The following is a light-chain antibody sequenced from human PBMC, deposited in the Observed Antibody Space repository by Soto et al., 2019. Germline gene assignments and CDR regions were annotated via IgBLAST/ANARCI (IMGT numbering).Light chain of an antibody. CDR1: QRVSSN. CDR2: GAS. Sequence: EIVMTQSRATLFVSPGESASLSCRASQRVSSNLAWYQQKPGQAPRLLIYGASTRATGIPTRFSGSGSGTEFTHTISSLHSEEFAVYYCQQYNNWPPWTFGQGTKVDIK. J-gene: IGKJ1*01. CDR3: QQYNNWPPWT. V-gene: IGKV3-15*01.